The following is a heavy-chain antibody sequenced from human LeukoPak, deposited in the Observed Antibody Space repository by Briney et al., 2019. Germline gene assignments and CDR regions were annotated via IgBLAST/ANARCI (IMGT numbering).Heavy chain of an antibody. Sequence: ASVKVSCKVSGYTLTELSMHWVRQAPGKGLEWMGGFDPEDGETIYAQKFQGRVTMTEDTSTDTAYMELSSLRSEDTAVYYCATQETQPLSGYSYGATYNWFDPWGQGTLVTVSS. CDR3: ATQETQPLSGYSYGATYNWFDP. CDR1: GYTLTELS. D-gene: IGHD5-18*01. CDR2: FDPEDGET. J-gene: IGHJ5*02. V-gene: IGHV1-24*01.